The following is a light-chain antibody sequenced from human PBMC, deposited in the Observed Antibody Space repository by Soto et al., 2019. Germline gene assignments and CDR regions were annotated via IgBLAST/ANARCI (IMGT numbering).Light chain of an antibody. CDR1: QSVGSNY. J-gene: IGKJ3*01. CDR3: QQYTTSPFT. V-gene: IGKV3-20*01. Sequence: EIVLTQSPGTLSLSPGERATLYCRASQSVGSNYLAWYQQKPGQAPRVLIYGASSRATGIPDRFSGSGSGADFTIITSSLEPEDYVVYYYQQYTTSPFTFGPGTKVYIK. CDR2: GAS.